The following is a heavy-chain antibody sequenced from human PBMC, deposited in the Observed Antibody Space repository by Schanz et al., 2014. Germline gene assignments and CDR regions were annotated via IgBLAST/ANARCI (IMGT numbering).Heavy chain of an antibody. D-gene: IGHD3-9*01. V-gene: IGHV3-30*02. CDR2: IRYDGNDK. Sequence: QVQLVESGGGVVQPGGSLRLSCAASGFSFSGSGMHWVRQAPGEGLEWVAFIRYDGNDKYYPDSVKGRFTISRDNSKNTLYLQMSSLRVEDTAVFYCARSSFDWTHFDNWGQGTLVTVSS. CDR3: ARSSFDWTHFDN. CDR1: GFSFSGSG. J-gene: IGHJ4*02.